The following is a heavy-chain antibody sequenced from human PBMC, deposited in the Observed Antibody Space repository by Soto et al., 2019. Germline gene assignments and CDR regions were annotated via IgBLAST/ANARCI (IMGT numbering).Heavy chain of an antibody. CDR1: GGSLSGATYS. J-gene: IGHJ4*02. Sequence: SETLSLTCGVSGGSLSGATYSWNWIRQPPGKGLEWIGYIFPSGTTYYNPSLKSRGTISIDVSKNQFSLSLRSLTAADTAVYYCARSREFDYWSQGTLVTVSS. CDR2: IFPSGTT. V-gene: IGHV4-30-2*01. CDR3: ARSREFDY.